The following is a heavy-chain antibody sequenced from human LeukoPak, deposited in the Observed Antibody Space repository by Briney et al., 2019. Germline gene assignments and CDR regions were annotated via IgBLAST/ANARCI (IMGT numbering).Heavy chain of an antibody. V-gene: IGHV4-30-4*01. CDR1: GGSISSGDYY. J-gene: IGHJ3*02. D-gene: IGHD3-9*01. CDR3: ARGTYVLRYFDWFPDAFDI. Sequence: SQTLSLTCTVSGGSISSGDYYWRWIRQPPGKGLEWIGYIYYSGSTYYNPSLKSRVTISVDTSKNQFSLKLSSVTAADTAVYYCARGTYVLRYFDWFPDAFDIWGQGTMVTVSS. CDR2: IYYSGST.